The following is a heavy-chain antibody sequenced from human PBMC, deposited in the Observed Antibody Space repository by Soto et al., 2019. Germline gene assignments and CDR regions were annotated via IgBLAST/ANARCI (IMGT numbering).Heavy chain of an antibody. D-gene: IGHD3-22*01. Sequence: GASVKVSCKASGGTFSSYAISWVRQAPGQGLEWMGGIIPIYGTANYAQKFQGRVTITADESTSTAYMELSSLRSEDTAVYYCARFEVKGDYIGYWGQGTLVTVSS. CDR1: GGTFSSYA. CDR3: ARFEVKGDYIGY. CDR2: IIPIYGTA. V-gene: IGHV1-69*13. J-gene: IGHJ4*02.